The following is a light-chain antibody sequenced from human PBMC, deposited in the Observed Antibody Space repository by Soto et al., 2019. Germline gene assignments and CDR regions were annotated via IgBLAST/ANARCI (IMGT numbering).Light chain of an antibody. CDR2: DAS. Sequence: EIVLTQSPATLSLSPGERATLSCGTSQSVSSHYLAWFQQRPGLAPRLLINDASSRATGIPDRFSGSGSGTDFTLTISRLEPEDFAVYYCQYYGTSTFTFGQGTRLEIK. CDR3: QYYGTSTFT. V-gene: IGKV3D-20*01. CDR1: QSVSSHY. J-gene: IGKJ5*01.